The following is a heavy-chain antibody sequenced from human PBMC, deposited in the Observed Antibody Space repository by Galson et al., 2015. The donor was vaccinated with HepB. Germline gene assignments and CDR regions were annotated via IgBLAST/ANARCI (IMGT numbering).Heavy chain of an antibody. D-gene: IGHD6-25*01. CDR1: DGSISSGGYY. CDR3: ARDREYSSGVDY. V-gene: IGHV4-31*03. Sequence: LTCTVSDGSISSGGYYWSWIRQHPGKGLEWVGYIYYSGSTYYNPSLKSRVAISVDTSKNQFSLKLSSVTAADTAVYYCARDREYSSGVDYWGQGTLVTVSS. CDR2: IYYSGST. J-gene: IGHJ4*02.